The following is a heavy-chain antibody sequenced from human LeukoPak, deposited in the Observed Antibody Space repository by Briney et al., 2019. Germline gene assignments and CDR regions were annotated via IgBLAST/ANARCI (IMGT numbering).Heavy chain of an antibody. CDR1: GFTFSDHY. J-gene: IGHJ6*03. CDR2: TRNKANSYTT. Sequence: PGGSLRLSCADSGFTFSDHYMDWVRQAPGKGLEWVGRTRNKANSYTTEYAASVKGRFTISRDDSKNSLYLQMNSLKTEDTAVYYCARGVCGGDCYYYYYYYYMDVWGKGTTVTVSS. CDR3: ARGVCGGDCYYYYYYYYMDV. V-gene: IGHV3-72*01. D-gene: IGHD2-21*01.